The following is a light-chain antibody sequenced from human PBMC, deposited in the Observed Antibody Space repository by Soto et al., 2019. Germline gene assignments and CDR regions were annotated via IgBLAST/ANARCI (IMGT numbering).Light chain of an antibody. CDR2: DVV. V-gene: IGLV2-14*01. CDR1: SSDVGGYNY. J-gene: IGLJ2*01. Sequence: QSALTQPASVSGSPGQSIAISCTGTSSDVGGYNYVSWYQQSPGKAPKLIIYDVVNRPSGISDRFSGSKSGNTASLTISGLQAEDEADYYCSSYTSSSTLEIGGGTKLTVL. CDR3: SSYTSSSTLE.